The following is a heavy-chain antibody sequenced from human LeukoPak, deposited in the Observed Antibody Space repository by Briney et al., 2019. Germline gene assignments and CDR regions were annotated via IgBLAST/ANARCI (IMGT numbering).Heavy chain of an antibody. J-gene: IGHJ3*01. Sequence: GGSLRLSCAASGFTLSGYGMHWVRQAPGKGLEWVAFIRSDGSDKYYADSVKGRFTISRDNSKNTLFLQMNSLRSEDTAVYYCAKDRSGSWAIDVWGQGTIVTVSS. CDR1: GFTLSGYG. D-gene: IGHD1-26*01. CDR2: IRSDGSDK. V-gene: IGHV3-30*02. CDR3: AKDRSGSWAIDV.